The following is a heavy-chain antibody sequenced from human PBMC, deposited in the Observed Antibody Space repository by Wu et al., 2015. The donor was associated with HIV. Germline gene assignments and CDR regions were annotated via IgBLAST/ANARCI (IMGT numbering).Heavy chain of an antibody. D-gene: IGHD6-19*01. CDR1: GYSFTAYY. V-gene: IGHV1-2*02. Sequence: QVQLVQSGTEVRRPGASVRVSCKTSGYSFTAYYMHWVRQAPGQGLEWMGWINPNSGGTNSAQKFQGRVTMTEDTSTDTAYMELSSLRSEDTAVYYCATVEHIAVAGRVGPAEYFQHWGQGTLVTVSS. J-gene: IGHJ1*01. CDR3: ATVEHIAVAGRVGPAEYFQH. CDR2: INPNSGGT.